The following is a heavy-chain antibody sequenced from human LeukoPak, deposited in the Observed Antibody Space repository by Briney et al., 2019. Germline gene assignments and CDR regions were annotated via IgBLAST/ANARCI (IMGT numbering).Heavy chain of an antibody. CDR2: IYMTGST. Sequence: SETLSLTCTVSGGSISGHYWSWIRQPAGKGLEWIGRIYMTGSTNYNPSLKSRVTMSVDMSKNQFSLKLSYVTAADTAVYFCARVALFGSGSYYWFDPWGQGTLVTVSS. J-gene: IGHJ5*02. D-gene: IGHD3-10*01. V-gene: IGHV4-4*07. CDR1: GGSISGHY. CDR3: ARVALFGSGSYYWFDP.